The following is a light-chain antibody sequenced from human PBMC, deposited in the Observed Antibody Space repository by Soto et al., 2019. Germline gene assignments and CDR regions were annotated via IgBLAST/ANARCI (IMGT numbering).Light chain of an antibody. CDR1: NIGREN. CDR2: YDN. V-gene: IGLV3-21*04. CDR3: QVWDSSSDRVV. Sequence: SYELTQPPSVSVAPGQTARITCGGNNIGRENVHWYQQKSGQAPVVVIYYDNDRPSGIAERFSGSNSGNTATLTISRVEAGDEADYYCQVWDSSSDRVVFGGGTKLTVL. J-gene: IGLJ2*01.